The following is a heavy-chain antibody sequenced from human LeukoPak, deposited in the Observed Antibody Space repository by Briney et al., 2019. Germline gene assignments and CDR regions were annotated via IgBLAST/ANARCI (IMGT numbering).Heavy chain of an antibody. Sequence: ASVKVSCKASGYTFTGYYMHWVRQAPGQGLEWMGWINPNSGGTNYAQKLQGRVTMTTDTSTSTAYMELRSLRSDDTAVYYCARDLVPAGAFDIWGQGTMVTVSS. D-gene: IGHD1-26*01. J-gene: IGHJ3*02. CDR1: GYTFTGYY. CDR2: INPNSGGT. CDR3: ARDLVPAGAFDI. V-gene: IGHV1-2*02.